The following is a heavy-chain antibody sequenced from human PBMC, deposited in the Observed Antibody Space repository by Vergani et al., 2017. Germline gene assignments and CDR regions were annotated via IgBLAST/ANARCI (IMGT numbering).Heavy chain of an antibody. CDR3: ASSMVRGVISLDY. CDR1: GGSISSYY. J-gene: IGHJ4*02. CDR2: IYYSGST. Sequence: QVQLQESGPGLVKPSETLSLTCTVSGGSISSYYWSWIRQPPGKGLEWIGYIYYSGSTNYNPSLKSRVPISVDTSKNQFSLKLSSVTAADTAVYYCASSMVRGVISLDYWGQGTLVTVSS. V-gene: IGHV4-59*01. D-gene: IGHD3-10*01.